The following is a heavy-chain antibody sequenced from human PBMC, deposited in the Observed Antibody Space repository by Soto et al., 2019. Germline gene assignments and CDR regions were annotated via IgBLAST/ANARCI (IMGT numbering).Heavy chain of an antibody. CDR1: GGSISSGDYY. V-gene: IGHV4-30-4*01. J-gene: IGHJ4*02. D-gene: IGHD4-17*01. CDR2: IYYSGST. CDR3: ARGPDYGGNLGGFDY. Sequence: SETLSLTCTVSGGSISSGDYYWSWIRQPPGKGLEWIGYIYYSGSTNYNPSLKSRVTISVDTSKNQFSLKLSTVTAADTAVYYCARGPDYGGNLGGFDYWGQGTLVTVS.